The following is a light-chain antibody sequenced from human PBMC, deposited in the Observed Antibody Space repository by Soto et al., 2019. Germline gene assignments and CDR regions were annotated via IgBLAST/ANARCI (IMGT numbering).Light chain of an antibody. CDR1: SSNIGTNY. J-gene: IGLJ1*01. CDR3: AAWDGSLDGRFV. CDR2: LND. V-gene: IGLV1-47*02. Sequence: QSALTQPPSASGTPGQGVTISCTGSSSNIGTNYVHWYQQLPGTAPKLLIYLNDQRPSGVPDRFSGSKSGTSASLAISGLRSEDEADYFCAAWDGSLDGRFVFGTGTKVTVL.